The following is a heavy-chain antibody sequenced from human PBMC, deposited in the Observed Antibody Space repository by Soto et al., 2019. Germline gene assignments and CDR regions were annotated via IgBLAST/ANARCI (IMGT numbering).Heavy chain of an antibody. D-gene: IGHD6-19*01. J-gene: IGHJ4*02. CDR1: GFIFSSYA. CDR3: AKPNSGWYTPFDA. V-gene: IGHV3-23*01. Sequence: EVQLLESGGGLEQPGGSLRLSCAASGFIFSSYALSWVRQAPGKGLEWVSAISGSGTTTYYADSVKGRFTFSRDNSKNMLYLQINSLRAEDPAVYYCAKPNSGWYTPFDAWGQGTLVTVSS. CDR2: ISGSGTTT.